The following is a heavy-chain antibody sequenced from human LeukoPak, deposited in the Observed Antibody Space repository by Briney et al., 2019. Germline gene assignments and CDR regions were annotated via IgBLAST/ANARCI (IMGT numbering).Heavy chain of an antibody. J-gene: IGHJ4*02. Sequence: ASVKVSCKASGYTFTGYYMHWVRQAPGQGLEWMGWINPNSGGTNYAQKFQGRVTMTRDTPISTAYMELSRLRSDDTAVYYCARDLKNGREYQLLFTDYYFDYWGQGTLVTVSS. CDR3: ARDLKNGREYQLLFTDYYFDY. V-gene: IGHV1-2*02. CDR1: GYTFTGYY. D-gene: IGHD2-2*01. CDR2: INPNSGGT.